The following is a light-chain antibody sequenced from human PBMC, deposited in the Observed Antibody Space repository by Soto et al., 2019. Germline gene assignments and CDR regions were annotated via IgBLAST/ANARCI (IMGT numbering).Light chain of an antibody. J-gene: IGLJ1*01. Sequence: QSLLRQPPSVSGAPGQRVTISCTGSSSNIGAGYDVHWYHQLPGTAPKLLIYGNSNRPSGVPDRFSGSKSGTSASLAITGLQAEDEADYYCQSYDSSLSGYVFGTGTKVTVL. CDR2: GNS. CDR3: QSYDSSLSGYV. V-gene: IGLV1-40*01. CDR1: SSNIGAGYD.